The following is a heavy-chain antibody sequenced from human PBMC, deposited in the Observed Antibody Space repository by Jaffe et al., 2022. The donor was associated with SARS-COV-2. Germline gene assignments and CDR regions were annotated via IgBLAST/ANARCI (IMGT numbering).Heavy chain of an antibody. V-gene: IGHV3-33*01. Sequence: QVQLVESGGGVVQPGRSLRLSCAASGFTFSSYGMHWVRQAPGKGLEWVAVIWYDGSNKYYADSVKGRFTISRDNSKNTLYLQMNSLRAEDTAVYYCARVSDTAMGGVDYWGQGTLVTVSS. CDR2: IWYDGSNK. CDR1: GFTFSSYG. J-gene: IGHJ4*02. CDR3: ARVSDTAMGGVDY. D-gene: IGHD5-18*01.